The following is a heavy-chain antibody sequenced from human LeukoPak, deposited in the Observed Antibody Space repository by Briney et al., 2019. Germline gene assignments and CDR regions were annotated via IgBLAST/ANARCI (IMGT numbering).Heavy chain of an antibody. Sequence: ASVKVSCKASGYTFTSYGISWVRQAPGQGLEWMGWISAYNGNTNYARKLQGRVTMTTDTSTSTAYMELRSLRSDDTAVYYCARGPAATSIPGFYYYYYGMDVWGQGTTVTVSS. CDR2: ISAYNGNT. V-gene: IGHV1-18*01. J-gene: IGHJ6*02. D-gene: IGHD2-2*01. CDR3: ARGPAATSIPGFYYYYYGMDV. CDR1: GYTFTSYG.